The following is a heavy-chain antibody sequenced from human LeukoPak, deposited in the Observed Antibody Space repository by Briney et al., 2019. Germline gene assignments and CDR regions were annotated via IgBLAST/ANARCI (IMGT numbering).Heavy chain of an antibody. CDR2: IKQDGSET. CDR1: GFTFSNYW. J-gene: IGHJ4*02. D-gene: IGHD1-14*01. Sequence: GGSLRLSCAASGFTFSNYWMNWVRQVPGKGLECLANIKQDGSETYYADSVKGRFTISRDNAKNSLYLQMNSLRAEDTAVYYCAIGAKPFRFDYWGQGTLVTVSS. V-gene: IGHV3-7*01. CDR3: AIGAKPFRFDY.